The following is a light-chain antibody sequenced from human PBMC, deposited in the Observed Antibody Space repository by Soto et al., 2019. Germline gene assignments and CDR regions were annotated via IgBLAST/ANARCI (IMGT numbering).Light chain of an antibody. Sequence: SQMTQSPSTRSTSVGETSTITCRASQSISSWLAWYQQKPGKAPKLLIYKASSLESGVPSRFSGSGSGTEFTLTISSLQPDDFATYYCQQYNSYWTFGQGTKVDIK. CDR3: QQYNSYWT. J-gene: IGKJ1*01. V-gene: IGKV1-5*03. CDR1: QSISSW. CDR2: KAS.